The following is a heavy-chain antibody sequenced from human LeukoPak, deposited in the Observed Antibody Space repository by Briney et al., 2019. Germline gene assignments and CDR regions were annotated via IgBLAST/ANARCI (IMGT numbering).Heavy chain of an antibody. CDR3: AKGAGYNNGDASDI. J-gene: IGHJ3*02. CDR2: IWYDGSNK. D-gene: IGHD5-24*01. CDR1: GFTFSSYA. Sequence: PGGSLRLSCAASGFTFSSYAMHWVRQAPGKGLEWVALIWYDGSNKYYADSMKGRFTISRDNSKNSLYLQMNSLRTEDTALYYCAKGAGYNNGDASDIWGLGTMVTVSS. V-gene: IGHV3-30*02.